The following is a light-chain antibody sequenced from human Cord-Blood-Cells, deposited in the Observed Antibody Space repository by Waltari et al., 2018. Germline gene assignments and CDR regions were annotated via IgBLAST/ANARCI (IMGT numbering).Light chain of an antibody. Sequence: EIVMTQSPATLSVSPGERATLSCRASQSVSSNLAWYQQKPGQAPRLLIYGASTRAAGIPARCSGSGAGTKVTLTISSLQSEDFAVYYCQQYNNWPPWTVGQGTKVEIK. J-gene: IGKJ1*01. CDR2: GAS. CDR1: QSVSSN. CDR3: QQYNNWPPWT. V-gene: IGKV3-15*01.